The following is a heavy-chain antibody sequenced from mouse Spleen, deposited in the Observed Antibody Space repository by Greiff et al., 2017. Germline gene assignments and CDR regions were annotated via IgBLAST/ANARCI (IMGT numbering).Heavy chain of an antibody. V-gene: IGHV1-85*01. D-gene: IGHD2-5*01. Sequence: VQLQQSGAELVRPGALVTLSCKASGFNITDYYMHWVKQRPEQGLEWIGWIYPRDGSTKYNEKFKGKATLTVDTSSSTAYMELHCLTSEDSAVYFCARDSNYSYAMDYWGQGTSVTVSA. J-gene: IGHJ4*01. CDR1: GFNITDYY. CDR3: ARDSNYSYAMDY. CDR2: IYPRDGST.